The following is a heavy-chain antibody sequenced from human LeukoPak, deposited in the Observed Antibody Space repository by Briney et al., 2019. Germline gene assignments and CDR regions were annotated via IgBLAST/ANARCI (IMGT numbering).Heavy chain of an antibody. CDR3: AKDHGSSSWYSYGMDV. CDR1: GFTFTDFY. Sequence: GGPLRLSCAASGFTFTDFYMSWIRQAPGKGLEWVAVISYDGSNKYYADSVKGRFTISRDNSKNTLYLQMNSLRADDTAVYYCAKDHGSSSWYSYGMDVWGQGTTVTVSS. CDR2: ISYDGSNK. V-gene: IGHV3-30*18. D-gene: IGHD6-13*01. J-gene: IGHJ6*02.